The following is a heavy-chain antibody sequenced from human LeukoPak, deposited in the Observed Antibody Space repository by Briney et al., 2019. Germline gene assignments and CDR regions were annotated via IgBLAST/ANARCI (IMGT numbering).Heavy chain of an antibody. Sequence: GGSLRLSCAASGFTFSSYTMSWVRQAPGKGLEWDSTITTSDGNTYYADSVKGRFTVSRDNSKNTLYLQMNSLRAEDTAVYYCAKDGGLWVSAHWGDSWGRGTLVTVSS. CDR1: GFTFSSYT. CDR2: ITTSDGNT. CDR3: AKDGGLWVSAHWGDS. V-gene: IGHV3-23*01. J-gene: IGHJ4*02. D-gene: IGHD7-27*01.